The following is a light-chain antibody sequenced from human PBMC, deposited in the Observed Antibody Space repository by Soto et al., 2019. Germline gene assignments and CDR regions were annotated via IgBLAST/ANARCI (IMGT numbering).Light chain of an antibody. CDR3: SSYGGNNNYV. Sequence: QSVLTQPPSASGSPGQSVTISCTGTSSDVGGYNYVSWYQQHPGKVPKLMIYEVSKRPSGVPDRFSGSKSGKTASLTVSGLQAEDEADYYCSSYGGNNNYVFGTGTNLTVL. CDR2: EVS. J-gene: IGLJ1*01. CDR1: SSDVGGYNY. V-gene: IGLV2-8*01.